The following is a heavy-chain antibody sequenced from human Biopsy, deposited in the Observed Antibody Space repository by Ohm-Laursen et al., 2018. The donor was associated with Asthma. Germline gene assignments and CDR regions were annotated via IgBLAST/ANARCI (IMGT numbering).Heavy chain of an antibody. J-gene: IGHJ4*02. Sequence: SDTLSPTCTFSGGSINSDYWSWIRQPPGKGLEWIGFSSYSGLRKYNPSLKSRVTISVDTSKNQLSLNLTSVIAADTAVYYCARDQGDSKFDYWGQGILVTVSS. CDR2: SSYSGLR. V-gene: IGHV4-59*07. CDR3: ARDQGDSKFDY. D-gene: IGHD3-16*01. CDR1: GGSINSDY.